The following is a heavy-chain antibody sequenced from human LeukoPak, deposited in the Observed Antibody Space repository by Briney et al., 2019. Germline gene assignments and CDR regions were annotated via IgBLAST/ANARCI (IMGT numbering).Heavy chain of an antibody. CDR3: ACRDGYNWDY. J-gene: IGHJ4*02. CDR2: FDPEDGKT. D-gene: IGHD5-24*01. CDR1: GYTLTELS. Sequence: ASVKVSCKVSGYTLTELSMHWVRQAPGKGLEWMGGFDPEDGKTIYAQKIQGRVTMTEDTSTDTAYMELSSLRSEDTAVYYCACRDGYNWDYWGQGTLVTVSS. V-gene: IGHV1-24*01.